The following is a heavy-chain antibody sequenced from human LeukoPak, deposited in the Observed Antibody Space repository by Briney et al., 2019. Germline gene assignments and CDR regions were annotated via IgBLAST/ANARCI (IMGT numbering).Heavy chain of an antibody. CDR1: GGSISSYY. CDR3: ASNYYGSGSLDY. Sequence: TSETLSLTCTVSGGSISSYYWSWIRQPPGKGLEWIGYIYYSGSTNYNPSLKSRVTIPVDPSKNQFSLKVSSVTAADTAVYYCASNYYGSGSLDYWGQGNLVTVSS. V-gene: IGHV4-59*08. D-gene: IGHD3-10*01. CDR2: IYYSGST. J-gene: IGHJ4*02.